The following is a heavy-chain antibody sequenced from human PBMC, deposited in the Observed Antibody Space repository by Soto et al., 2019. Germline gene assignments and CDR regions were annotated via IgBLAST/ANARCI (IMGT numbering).Heavy chain of an antibody. CDR2: ISAYNGNT. V-gene: IGHV1-18*01. Sequence: GASVKVSCKASGYTFTSYGISWVRQAPGQGLEWMGWISAYNGNTNYAQKLQGRVTMTTDTSTSTAYMELRSLRSDATAVYYCARDRPFNCSGGSCYSHWFDPWGQGTLVTVSS. J-gene: IGHJ5*02. CDR1: GYTFTSYG. D-gene: IGHD2-15*01. CDR3: ARDRPFNCSGGSCYSHWFDP.